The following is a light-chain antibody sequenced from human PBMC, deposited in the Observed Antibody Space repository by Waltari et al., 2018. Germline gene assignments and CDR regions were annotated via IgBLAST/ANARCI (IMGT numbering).Light chain of an antibody. CDR2: KND. V-gene: IGLV1-47*01. Sequence: QPVLPLPPSASRTPGQVVSFSCSGLRSHVGTNSVYWYQQLPGTAPKLLIYKNDQRPSGVPDRFFGSKSGTSASLVISGLRSEDEGHYTCATWDDSLNSWVFGGGTKLTIL. CDR1: RSHVGTNS. CDR3: ATWDDSLNSWV. J-gene: IGLJ3*02.